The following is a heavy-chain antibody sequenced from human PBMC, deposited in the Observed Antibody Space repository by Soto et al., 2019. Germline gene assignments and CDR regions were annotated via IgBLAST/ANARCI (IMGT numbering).Heavy chain of an antibody. CDR2: ISAYNGNT. Sequence: ASVKVSCKASGYTFTSYGISWVRQAPGQGLEWMGWISAYNGNTNYAQKHQGRVTMTTDTSTSTAYMELRSLRSEDTAEYYCARETYDFWSGSSYGMDVWGQGTTVTVSS. CDR1: GYTFTSYG. V-gene: IGHV1-18*01. CDR3: ARETYDFWSGSSYGMDV. J-gene: IGHJ6*02. D-gene: IGHD3-3*01.